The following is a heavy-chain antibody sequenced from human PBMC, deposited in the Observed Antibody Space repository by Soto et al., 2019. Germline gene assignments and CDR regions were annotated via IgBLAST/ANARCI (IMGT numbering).Heavy chain of an antibody. J-gene: IGHJ3*02. CDR2: ISAYNGNT. CDR1: GYTFTSYG. V-gene: IGHV1-18*01. CDR3: ARDWRPYDSSRDDAFDI. D-gene: IGHD3-22*01. Sequence: QVQLVQSGAEVKKPGASVKVSCKASGYTFTSYGISWVRQAPGQGLEWMGWISAYNGNTNYAQKLQGRVTMTTDTSTSTAYMELRSLRSDDTAVYYCARDWRPYDSSRDDAFDIWGQGTMVTVSS.